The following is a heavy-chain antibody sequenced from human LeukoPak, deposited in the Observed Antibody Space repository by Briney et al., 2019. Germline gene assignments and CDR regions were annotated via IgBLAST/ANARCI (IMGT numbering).Heavy chain of an antibody. J-gene: IGHJ4*02. D-gene: IGHD5-18*01. CDR1: GGSISSYY. V-gene: IGHV4-4*07. CDR2: IYTSGST. CDR3: ARSDTALIQGYYFDY. Sequence: SETLSLTCTVYGGSISSYYWSWIRQPAGKGLEWIGRIYTSGSTNYNPSLKSRVTISVDTSKNQFSLKLSSVTAADTAVYYCARSDTALIQGYYFDYWGQGTLVTVSS.